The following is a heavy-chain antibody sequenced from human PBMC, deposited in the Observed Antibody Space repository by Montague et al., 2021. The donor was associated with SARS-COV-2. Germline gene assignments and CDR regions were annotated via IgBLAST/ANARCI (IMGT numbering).Heavy chain of an antibody. CDR2: IYYSGST. D-gene: IGHD1-20*01. J-gene: IGHJ6*02. CDR3: ARDQGYNWNYYYYYGMDV. CDR1: GGSISGYY. V-gene: IGHV4-59*12. Sequence: SETLSLTCTVSGGSISGYYWSWIRQPPGKGLEWIGYIYYSGSTNYNPSLKSRVTISVDTSKNQFSLKLSSVTAADTAVYYCARDQGYNWNYYYYYGMDVWGQGTTVTVSS.